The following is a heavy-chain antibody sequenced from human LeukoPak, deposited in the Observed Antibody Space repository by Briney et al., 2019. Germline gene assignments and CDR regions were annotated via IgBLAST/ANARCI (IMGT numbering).Heavy chain of an antibody. Sequence: QSGGSLRLSCAASGFTFSSYGMYWVRQAPGKGLEWVAFIRYDGSNKYYADSVKGRFTISRDNSKNTLYLQMNSLRAEDTAVYYCARDRITMIVVVITNYFDYWGQGTLVTVSS. J-gene: IGHJ4*02. CDR3: ARDRITMIVVVITNYFDY. CDR1: GFTFSSYG. D-gene: IGHD3-22*01. CDR2: IRYDGSNK. V-gene: IGHV3-30*02.